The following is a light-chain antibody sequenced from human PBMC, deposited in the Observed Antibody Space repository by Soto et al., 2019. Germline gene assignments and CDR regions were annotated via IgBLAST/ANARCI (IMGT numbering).Light chain of an antibody. J-gene: IGKJ3*01. V-gene: IGKV3-15*01. CDR2: YAS. CDR1: ESVHRN. CDR3: PQYSNWPPT. Sequence: EVVMTQSPATLSVSPGERVTLSCRASESVHRNLAWYQQKPGQGPSLLIYYASTRATGVPDRLTGSGSGTEFTLTISSLQSADFGVYHCPQYSNWPPTFGPGTKVEIK.